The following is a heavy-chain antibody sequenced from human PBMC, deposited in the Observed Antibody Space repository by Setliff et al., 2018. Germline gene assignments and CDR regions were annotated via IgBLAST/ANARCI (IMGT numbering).Heavy chain of an antibody. CDR3: AGYQGSGSNYKVVNWFDP. J-gene: IGHJ5*02. CDR1: GGSISSYY. CDR2: IYYSGST. V-gene: IGHV4-59*01. D-gene: IGHD3-10*01. Sequence: SKTLSLTCTVSGGSISSYYWSWIRQPPGKGLEWIGYIYYSGSTNYNPSLKSRVTISVDTSKNQFSLKLSSVTAADTAVYYCAGYQGSGSNYKVVNWFDPWGQGTLVTVSS.